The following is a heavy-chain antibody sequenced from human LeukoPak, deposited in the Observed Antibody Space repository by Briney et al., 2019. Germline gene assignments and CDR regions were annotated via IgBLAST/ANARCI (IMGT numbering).Heavy chain of an antibody. CDR3: VKDDGTYYFDS. CDR2: TRYDGSNK. D-gene: IGHD2-21*01. Sequence: GGSLRLSCKASGFTFSSYGMHWVRQAPGKGLQWVAFTRYDGSNKDYADFVNGRFTISRDNSEDMLYLEMNSLSPEDTAVYYCVKDDGTYYFDSWGRGTLVTVSS. V-gene: IGHV3-30*02. CDR1: GFTFSSYG. J-gene: IGHJ4*02.